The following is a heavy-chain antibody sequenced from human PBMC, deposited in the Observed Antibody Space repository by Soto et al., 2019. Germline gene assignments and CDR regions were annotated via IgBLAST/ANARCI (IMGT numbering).Heavy chain of an antibody. CDR3: ARYNAASGNYYFEF. V-gene: IGHV4-4*02. Sequence: SETLSLTCAVSGASVGSTYWWSWVRQPPGKGPEWIGEINHRGGANYNPSLKSRVTISVDISKSQFSLRLTSVTAADTAVYYCARYNAASGNYYFEFWGQGVRVTVSS. D-gene: IGHD6-13*01. CDR1: GASVGSTYW. CDR2: INHRGGA. J-gene: IGHJ4*02.